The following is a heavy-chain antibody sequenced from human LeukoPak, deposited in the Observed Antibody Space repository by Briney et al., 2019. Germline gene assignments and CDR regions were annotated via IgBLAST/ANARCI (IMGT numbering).Heavy chain of an antibody. CDR1: GFTLSSYW. CDR3: ARGTGNFYDSSGYYFLDS. CDR2: MNTDVSST. J-gene: IGHJ5*01. D-gene: IGHD3-22*01. V-gene: IGHV3-74*03. Sequence: GGSLRLSCAGSGFTLSSYWMHWVRQAPGKGRVWVSRMNTDVSSTMYADFVKGRVTTSRDNAKSTVYLQINSLRADDTAVYYCARGTGNFYDSSGYYFLDSWGQGTLITVAS.